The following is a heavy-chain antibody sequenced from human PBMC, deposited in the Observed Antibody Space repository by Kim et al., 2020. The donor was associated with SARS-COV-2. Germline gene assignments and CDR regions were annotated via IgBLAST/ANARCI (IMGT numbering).Heavy chain of an antibody. V-gene: IGHV3-23*01. Sequence: YAASVSARYTVSRDNTKDTFYLQMNSLKADDTALYCCAKDHPSDGWPTFDSWGQGTLVAVSS. J-gene: IGHJ4*02. CDR3: AKDHPSDGWPTFDS. D-gene: IGHD6-19*01.